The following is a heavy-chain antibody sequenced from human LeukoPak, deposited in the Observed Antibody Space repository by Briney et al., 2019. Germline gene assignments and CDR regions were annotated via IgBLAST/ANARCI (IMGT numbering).Heavy chain of an antibody. V-gene: IGHV3-23*01. CDR1: GFTFSSYA. J-gene: IGHJ4*02. D-gene: IGHD5-18*01. CDR2: ISGSGGST. Sequence: PGGSLRLSCAASGFTFSSYAMSWVRQAPGKGLEWVSAISGSGGSTYYADSVKGRFTISRDNSKNTLYLQMNSLRAEDTAVYYRAKTVGYSYGKSPIDYWGQGTLVTVSS. CDR3: AKTVGYSYGKSPIDY.